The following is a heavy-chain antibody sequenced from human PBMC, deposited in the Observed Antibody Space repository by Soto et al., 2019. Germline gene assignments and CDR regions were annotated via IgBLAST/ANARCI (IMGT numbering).Heavy chain of an antibody. D-gene: IGHD3-22*01. Sequence: SVKVSCKASGGTFSSYAISWVRQAPGQGLEWMGGIIPIFGTANYAQKFQGRVTITADESTSTAYMELSSLRSEDTAVYYCARNYYYDSSGYFDYWGQGTLVTVSS. V-gene: IGHV1-69*13. CDR3: ARNYYYDSSGYFDY. CDR1: GGTFSSYA. CDR2: IIPIFGTA. J-gene: IGHJ4*02.